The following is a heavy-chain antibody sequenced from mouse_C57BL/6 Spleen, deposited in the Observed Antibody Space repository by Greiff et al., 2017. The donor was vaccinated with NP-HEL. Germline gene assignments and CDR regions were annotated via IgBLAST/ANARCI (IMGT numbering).Heavy chain of an antibody. V-gene: IGHV14-2*01. Sequence: VQLQQSGAELVKPGASVKLSCTASGFNIKDYYMHWVKQRTEQGLEWIGRIDPEDGETKDAPKFQGKATITADTSSNTAYLQLSSLTSEDTAVYYCARNDPYGNYFDYWGQGTTLTVSS. CDR2: IDPEDGET. CDR1: GFNIKDYY. CDR3: ARNDPYGNYFDY. D-gene: IGHD2-1*01. J-gene: IGHJ2*01.